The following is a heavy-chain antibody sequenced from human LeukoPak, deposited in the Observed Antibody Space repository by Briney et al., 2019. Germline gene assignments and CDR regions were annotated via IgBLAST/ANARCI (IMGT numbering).Heavy chain of an antibody. D-gene: IGHD6-19*01. J-gene: IGHJ4*02. CDR2: IRYDGSNK. CDR3: AKDRQQWLVGPFDY. Sequence: GGSLRLSCAASGFTFSSYGMHWVRQAPGKGLEWVAFIRYDGSNKYYADSVKGRFTISRDNSKNTLYLQMNSLRAEDTAVYYCAKDRQQWLVGPFDYWGQGTLVTVSS. CDR1: GFTFSSYG. V-gene: IGHV3-30*02.